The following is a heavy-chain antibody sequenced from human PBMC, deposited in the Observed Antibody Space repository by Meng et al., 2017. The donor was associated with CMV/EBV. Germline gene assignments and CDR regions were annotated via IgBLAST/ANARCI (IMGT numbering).Heavy chain of an antibody. V-gene: IGHV4-38-2*02. CDR3: ARPYPFRAAGEFDAFDI. Sequence: SETLSLTCTVSGYSISSGYSWGWIRQPPGKGLEWIGSIYHSGSTYYNPSLKSRVTISVDTSKNQFSLKLSSVTAADTAVYYCARPYPFRAAGEFDAFDIWGQGTMVTVSS. CDR1: GYSISSGYS. CDR2: IYHSGST. J-gene: IGHJ3*02. D-gene: IGHD3-10*01.